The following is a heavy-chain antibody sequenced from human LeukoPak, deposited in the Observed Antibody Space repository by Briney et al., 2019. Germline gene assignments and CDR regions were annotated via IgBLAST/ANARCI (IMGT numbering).Heavy chain of an antibody. D-gene: IGHD2-2*01. J-gene: IGHJ4*02. CDR1: GGSFSGYY. CDR2: INHSGST. CDR3: ARDQFRSSFDY. V-gene: IGHV4-34*01. Sequence: PSETLSLTCAVYGGSFSGYYWSWIRQPPGKGLEWIGEINHSGSTNYNPSLKSRVTISVDTSKNQFSLKLSSVTAADTAVYYCARDQFRSSFDYWGQGTLVTVSS.